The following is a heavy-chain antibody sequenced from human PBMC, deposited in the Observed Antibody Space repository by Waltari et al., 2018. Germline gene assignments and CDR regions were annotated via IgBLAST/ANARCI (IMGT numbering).Heavy chain of an antibody. CDR2: IKQDGSEK. D-gene: IGHD3-9*01. CDR1: GFTFGSYW. Sequence: EVQLVEFGGGLVQPGGSLRLSCAASGFTFGSYWMSWVRQAPGKGLEWVANIKQDGSEKYYVDSVKGRFTISRDNDKNSLYLQMNSLRAEDTAVYYCARWDWSWYFDLWGRGTLVTVSS. V-gene: IGHV3-7*01. J-gene: IGHJ2*01. CDR3: ARWDWSWYFDL.